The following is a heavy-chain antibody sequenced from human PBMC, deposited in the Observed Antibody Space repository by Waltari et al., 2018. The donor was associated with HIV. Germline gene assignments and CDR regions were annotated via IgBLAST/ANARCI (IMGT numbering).Heavy chain of an antibody. CDR3: ASASRDTAMGAFDI. D-gene: IGHD5-18*01. J-gene: IGHJ3*02. CDR1: GGTFSNSA. CDR2: SIPIFGSP. Sequence: QVQPVQSGAEVKKPGSSVKVSCKASGGTFSNSAINWVRQAPGQGLEWMGGSIPIFGSPNYAQRFQGRVTITADESTSTVYMKLSSLRSEDTAVYYCASASRDTAMGAFDIWGQGTMVTVSS. V-gene: IGHV1-69*01.